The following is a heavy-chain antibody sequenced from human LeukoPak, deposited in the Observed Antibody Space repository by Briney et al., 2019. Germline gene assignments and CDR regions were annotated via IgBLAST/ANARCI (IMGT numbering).Heavy chain of an antibody. CDR3: TTGTGDRYFDWLSKYYYYYYYMDV. Sequence: GGSLRLSCAASGFTFSNAWMSWVRQAPGKGLEWVGRIKSKTDGGTTDYAAPVKGRFTISRDDSKNTLYLQMNSLKTEDTAVYYCTTGTGDRYFDWLSKYYYYYYYMDVWGKGTTVTVSS. V-gene: IGHV3-15*01. CDR1: GFTFSNAW. J-gene: IGHJ6*03. CDR2: IKSKTDGGTT. D-gene: IGHD3-9*01.